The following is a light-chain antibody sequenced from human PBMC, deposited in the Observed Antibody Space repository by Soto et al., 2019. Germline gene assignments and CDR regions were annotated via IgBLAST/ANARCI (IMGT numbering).Light chain of an antibody. CDR1: SSDVGGYNY. V-gene: IGLV2-14*01. CDR2: EVS. J-gene: IGLJ3*02. CDR3: SSYTSSSTPEV. Sequence: QAASVSGSPGQSITISCTGTSSDVGGYNYVSWYQQHPGKAPKLMIYEVSNRPSGVSNRFSGSKSGNTASLTISGLQAEDEADYYCSSYTSSSTPEVFGGGTKVTVL.